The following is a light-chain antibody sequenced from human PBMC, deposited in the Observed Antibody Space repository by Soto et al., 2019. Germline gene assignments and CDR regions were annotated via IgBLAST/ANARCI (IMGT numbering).Light chain of an antibody. J-gene: IGKJ3*01. CDR1: RGVLYSSNIKNT. V-gene: IGKV4-1*01. CDR2: WAS. CDR3: QHYYSTPFT. Sequence: DIVMTQSPDSRALSRAGRPTTNSKSSRGVLYSSNIKNTLAWYQKKPGQPPKLLIYWASTRESGVPARFSGSGSGTDFTLTISSLQAEDVAVYYCQHYYSTPFTFGPGTKVDIK.